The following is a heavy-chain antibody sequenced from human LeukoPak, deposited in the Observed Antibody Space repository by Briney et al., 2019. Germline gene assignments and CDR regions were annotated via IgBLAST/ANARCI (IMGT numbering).Heavy chain of an antibody. CDR2: IDDSWIT. CDR3: ARDRRRDLLHAFDL. CDR1: GGTISRHY. J-gene: IGHJ3*01. Sequence: PSETLSLTCTVSGGTISRHYWSWIRQPPGKGQEWVAYIDDSWITNYNPSLKSRLTISLDASKNQISLKLSSVTAADTAIYYCARDRRRDLLHAFDLWGQGTMVTVSS. V-gene: IGHV4-59*11. D-gene: IGHD1-26*01.